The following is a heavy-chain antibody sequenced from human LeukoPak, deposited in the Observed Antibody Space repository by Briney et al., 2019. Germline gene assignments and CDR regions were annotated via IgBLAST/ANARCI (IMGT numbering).Heavy chain of an antibody. Sequence: SETLSLTCAVSGGSISSSNWWSWVRQPPGKGLEWIGEINHSGSTNNNPSLKSRVTISVDTSKNQFSLKLSSVTAADTAVYYCARAAGDWGSWSPNYYYYYGMDVWGQGTTVTVSS. V-gene: IGHV4-4*02. D-gene: IGHD6-13*01. CDR3: ARAAGDWGSWSPNYYYYYGMDV. J-gene: IGHJ6*02. CDR1: GGSISSSNW. CDR2: INHSGST.